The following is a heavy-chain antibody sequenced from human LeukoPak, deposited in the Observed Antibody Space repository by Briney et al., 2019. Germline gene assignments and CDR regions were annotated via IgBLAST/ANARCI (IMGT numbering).Heavy chain of an antibody. J-gene: IGHJ5*02. Sequence: SETLSLTCTVSGCSISSGYYWGWVRQPPGKGLEWIGSIYHSGSTNYNPSLKSRVTISVDTSKNQFSLKLSSVTAADTAVYYCARHGGRLYYYGSGSYGLSRWFDPWGQGTLVTVSS. D-gene: IGHD3-10*01. CDR3: ARHGGRLYYYGSGSYGLSRWFDP. CDR2: IYHSGST. CDR1: GCSISSGYY. V-gene: IGHV4-38-2*02.